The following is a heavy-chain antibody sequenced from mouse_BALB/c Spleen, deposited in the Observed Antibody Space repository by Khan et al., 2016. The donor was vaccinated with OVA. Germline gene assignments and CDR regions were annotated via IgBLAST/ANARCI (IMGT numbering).Heavy chain of an antibody. CDR3: ARACSRYNYAMDY. V-gene: IGHV3-2*02. J-gene: IGHJ4*01. CDR1: GYSITSDYA. Sequence: VQLKESGPGLVKPSQSLSLTCTVTGYSITSDYAWNWIRQFPGNKLEWMGYINYSGSTNYNPALKSRISITRDTSKNQFFLQLNSVTTADTATYYCARACSRYNYAMDYWGQGTSVTVSS. CDR2: INYSGST. D-gene: IGHD1-1*01.